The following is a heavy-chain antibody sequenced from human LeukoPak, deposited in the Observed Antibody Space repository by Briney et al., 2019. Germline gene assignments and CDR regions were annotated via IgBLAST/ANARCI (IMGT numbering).Heavy chain of an antibody. Sequence: PSETLSLSCGVSGGSISSTNWWTWVRQPPGEGLEWIGEVHLSGRTNYNPSLESRVTMSVDMSENHISLKLTSVTAADTAVYYCAREGGPYRPLDYSGQGTLVTVSS. CDR2: VHLSGRT. V-gene: IGHV4-4*02. CDR3: AREGGPYRPLDY. J-gene: IGHJ4*02. CDR1: GGSISSTNW.